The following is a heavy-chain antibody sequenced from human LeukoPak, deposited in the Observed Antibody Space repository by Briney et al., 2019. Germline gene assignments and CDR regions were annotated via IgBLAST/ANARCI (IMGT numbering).Heavy chain of an antibody. Sequence: ASVKVSCKASGYTFTSYDINWVRQAPGQGLEWMGWINPNSGGTNYAQKFQGRVTMTRDTSISTAYMELSRLRSDDTAVYYCARNDFWSGYFIGALDYWGQGTLVTVSS. J-gene: IGHJ4*02. CDR2: INPNSGGT. D-gene: IGHD3-3*01. CDR1: GYTFTSYD. V-gene: IGHV1-2*02. CDR3: ARNDFWSGYFIGALDY.